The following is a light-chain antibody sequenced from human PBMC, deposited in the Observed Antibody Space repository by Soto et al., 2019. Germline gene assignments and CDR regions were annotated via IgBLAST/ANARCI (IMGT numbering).Light chain of an antibody. CDR1: QTVRNSY. V-gene: IGKV3-20*01. Sequence: EVGWTQSPSTLSVSPGERATLSCRASQTVRNSYLAWYQQKPGQAPRLLIYDASSRATGIPDRFSGGGSGTDFTLTISRMEPEDFAVYYCQQFSSYPLTFGGGTKVDIK. J-gene: IGKJ4*01. CDR3: QQFSSYPLT. CDR2: DAS.